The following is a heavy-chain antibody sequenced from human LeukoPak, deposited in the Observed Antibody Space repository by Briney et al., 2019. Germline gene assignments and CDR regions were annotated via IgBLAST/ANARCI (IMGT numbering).Heavy chain of an antibody. CDR1: GGSISSGGYS. CDR2: IYHSGST. CDR3: ARENPRDAFDI. Sequence: SETLSLTCAVSGGSISSGGYSWSWIRQPPGKGLEWIGYIYHSGSTYYNPSLKSRVTISVDRSKNQFSLKLSSVTAANTAVYYCARENPRDAFDIWGQGTMVTVSS. V-gene: IGHV4-30-2*01. J-gene: IGHJ3*02.